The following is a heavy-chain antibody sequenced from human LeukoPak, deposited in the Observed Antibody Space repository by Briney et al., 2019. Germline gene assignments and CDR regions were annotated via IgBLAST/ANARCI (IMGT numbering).Heavy chain of an antibody. CDR3: AKDLLITMIAKPPFDY. Sequence: PGGSLRLSCAASGFTFSSYWMSWVRQAPGKGLKWVANIKQDGSEEYYVDSVKGRFTISRDNAKNSMYLQMNSLRAEDTAVYYCAKDLLITMIAKPPFDYWGQGTLVTVSS. J-gene: IGHJ4*02. D-gene: IGHD3-22*01. CDR2: IKQDGSEE. V-gene: IGHV3-7*03. CDR1: GFTFSSYW.